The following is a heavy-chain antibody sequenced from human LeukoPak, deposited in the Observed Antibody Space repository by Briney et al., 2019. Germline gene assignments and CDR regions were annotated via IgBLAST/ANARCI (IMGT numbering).Heavy chain of an antibody. J-gene: IGHJ4*02. CDR3: ARRVYNSGWYIDY. D-gene: IGHD6-19*01. CDR1: GFTFSSYA. V-gene: IGHV3-30-3*01. Sequence: GGSLRLSCAASGFTFSSYAMHWVRQAPGKGLEWVAVISYDGSNKYYADSVKGRFTISRDNSKNTLYLQMNSLRAEDTAVYYCARRVYNSGWYIDYWGQGTLVTVSS. CDR2: ISYDGSNK.